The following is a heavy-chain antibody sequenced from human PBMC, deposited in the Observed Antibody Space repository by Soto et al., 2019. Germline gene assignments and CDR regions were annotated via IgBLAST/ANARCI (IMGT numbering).Heavy chain of an antibody. D-gene: IGHD2-8*01. Sequence: PGGSLRLSCAASGFTFSSYAMQWVRQAPGKGLEWVAIMSNDGSSGYFADSVKGRFTISRDNSKNTLYLQMNSLRAEDTAVYYCARADGVWCTNGLCSNYFDYWGQGTLVTVSS. V-gene: IGHV3-30-3*01. J-gene: IGHJ4*02. CDR3: ARADGVWCTNGLCSNYFDY. CDR1: GFTFSSYA. CDR2: MSNDGSSG.